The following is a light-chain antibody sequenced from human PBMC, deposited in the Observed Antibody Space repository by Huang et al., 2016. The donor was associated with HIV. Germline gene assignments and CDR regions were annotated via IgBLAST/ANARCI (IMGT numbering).Light chain of an antibody. J-gene: IGKJ4*01. CDR2: LGS. CDR3: MQALQTPLT. CDR1: QSLLHRNGNNY. V-gene: IGKV2-28*01. Sequence: DIVMTQSPLSLSVTPGEPASIACRSSQSLLHRNGNNYLEWFLQKPGQSPQLLIYLGSGRASGVPNRLSGSGSGTDFTLNISRVEAEDVGVYYCMQALQTPLTFGGGTKVEI.